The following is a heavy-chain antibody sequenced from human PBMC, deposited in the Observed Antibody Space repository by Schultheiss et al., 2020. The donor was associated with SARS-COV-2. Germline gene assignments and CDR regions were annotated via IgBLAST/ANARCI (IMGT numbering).Heavy chain of an antibody. CDR2: ISGSGGST. D-gene: IGHD5-24*01. Sequence: GGSLRLSCAASGFTFSSYAMSWVRQAPGKGLEWVSAISGSGGSTYYADSVKGRFTISRDNSKNTLYLQMNSLRAEDTAVYYCAGEGKGYTKKEYYFDYWGQGTLVTVSS. V-gene: IGHV3-23*01. J-gene: IGHJ4*02. CDR3: AGEGKGYTKKEYYFDY. CDR1: GFTFSSYA.